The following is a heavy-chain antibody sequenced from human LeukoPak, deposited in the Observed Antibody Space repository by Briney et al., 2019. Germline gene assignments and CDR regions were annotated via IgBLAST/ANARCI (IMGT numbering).Heavy chain of an antibody. D-gene: IGHD6-19*01. CDR2: ISWDGCST. CDR3: AKGGIAVAWRPLDY. Sequence: GGSLRLSCAASGFTLDDYTMHWVRQAPGKGLEWVSLISWDGCSTYYADSVKGRFTISRDNSKNSLYLQMNRLRTEDTALYYCAKGGIAVAWRPLDYWGQGTLVTVSS. CDR1: GFTLDDYT. J-gene: IGHJ4*02. V-gene: IGHV3-43*01.